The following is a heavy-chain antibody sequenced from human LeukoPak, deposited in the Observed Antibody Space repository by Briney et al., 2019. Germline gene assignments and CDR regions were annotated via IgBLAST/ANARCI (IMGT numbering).Heavy chain of an antibody. Sequence: RASVKVSCKASGYTFTDYYIHWVRQAPGQGLEWTGIINPAGGSTGYAQKFQGRVTMTRDTSTSTVYMELSSLRSEDTAVYYCARYNGDLTGGFDNWGQGTLVTVSS. J-gene: IGHJ4*02. CDR2: INPAGGST. CDR1: GYTFTDYY. CDR3: ARYNGDLTGGFDN. D-gene: IGHD4-17*01. V-gene: IGHV1-46*01.